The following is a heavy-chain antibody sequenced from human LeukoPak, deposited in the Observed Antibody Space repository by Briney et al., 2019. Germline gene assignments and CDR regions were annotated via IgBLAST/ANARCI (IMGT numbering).Heavy chain of an antibody. V-gene: IGHV4-4*07. CDR3: ARRQRTFLPGAFDI. D-gene: IGHD1-14*01. CDR2: ISGSGST. Sequence: SETLSLTCSVSGDSISYFYWSWIRQAAGKGLEWIGRISGSGSTDYNASLKSRVTISVDTSKNQFSLKLSSVTAADTAVYYCARRQRTFLPGAFDIWGQGTMVTVSS. J-gene: IGHJ3*02. CDR1: GDSISYFY.